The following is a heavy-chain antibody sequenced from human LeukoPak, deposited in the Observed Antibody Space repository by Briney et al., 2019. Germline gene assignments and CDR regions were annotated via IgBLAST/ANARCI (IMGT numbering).Heavy chain of an antibody. CDR1: GFIFTAYP. Sequence: GGSLRLSCATSGFIFTAYPMNWVRQAPRKGLEWISNIRTTAEGANYAYYADSVKGRVTIYRDDGKNTLYLHKNSLRDDDTAFYHCETGKRYAFDYWGQGILVTVSS. CDR2: IRTTAEGANYA. V-gene: IGHV3-48*02. CDR3: ETGKRYAFDY. D-gene: IGHD3-9*01. J-gene: IGHJ4*02.